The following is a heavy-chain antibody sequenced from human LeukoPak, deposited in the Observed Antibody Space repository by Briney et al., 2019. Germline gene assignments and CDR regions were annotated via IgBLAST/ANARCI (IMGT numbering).Heavy chain of an antibody. J-gene: IGHJ2*01. CDR1: GGSFSGYY. V-gene: IGHV4-34*01. D-gene: IGHD2-2*01. Sequence: SETLSLTCAVYGGSFSGYYWSWIHQPPGKGLEWIGEINRRVSTNYNPSLKSRVTISVDTSKNQFSLKPSSVTAADTAVYYCARGRGGYCSSTSCYGYWYFDLWGRGTLVTVSS. CDR3: ARGRGGYCSSTSCYGYWYFDL. CDR2: INRRVST.